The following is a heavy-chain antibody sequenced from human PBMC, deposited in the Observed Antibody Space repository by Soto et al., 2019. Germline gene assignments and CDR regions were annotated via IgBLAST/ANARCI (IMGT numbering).Heavy chain of an antibody. D-gene: IGHD2-15*01. Sequence: GGSLRLSCAASGFTFSSYSMNWVRQAPGKGLEWVSSISSSSSYIYYADSVKGRFTISRDNAKNSLYLQMNSLRAEDTAVYYCAREVFFVGLKSAAFDIWGQGTMVTVSS. CDR2: ISSSSSYI. CDR3: AREVFFVGLKSAAFDI. V-gene: IGHV3-21*01. CDR1: GFTFSSYS. J-gene: IGHJ3*02.